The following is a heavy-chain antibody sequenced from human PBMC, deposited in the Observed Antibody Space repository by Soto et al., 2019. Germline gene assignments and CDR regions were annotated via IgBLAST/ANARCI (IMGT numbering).Heavy chain of an antibody. Sequence: PSGTLSLTCTASGISISSYYWSWIRQPPGKGLEWVANIHYSGTTNYSPSPASRVTMSVDTFKNQFSLKMDSVSDADAATYSCESYNLYDLDYWGRGTMATVSS. CDR1: GISISSYY. CDR2: IHYSGTT. J-gene: IGHJ4*02. D-gene: IGHD2-8*01. CDR3: ESYNLYDLDY. V-gene: IGHV4-59*12.